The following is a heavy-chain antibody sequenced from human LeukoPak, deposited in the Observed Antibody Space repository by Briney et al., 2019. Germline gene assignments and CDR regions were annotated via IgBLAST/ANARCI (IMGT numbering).Heavy chain of an antibody. V-gene: IGHV3-48*01. CDR2: ISSSSSTV. Sequence: GGSLRLSCVASGFTFSNYGMTWVRQAPGKGLECVSYISSSSSTVYYADSVRGRFTISRDNARNSLYLQMDSLRAEDTAVYFCVRDASGCSWGQGTLVTVSS. D-gene: IGHD2-15*01. CDR1: GFTFSNYG. J-gene: IGHJ4*02. CDR3: VRDASGCS.